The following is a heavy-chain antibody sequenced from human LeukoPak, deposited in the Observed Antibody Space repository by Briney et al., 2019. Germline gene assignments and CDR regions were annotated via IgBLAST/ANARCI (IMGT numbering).Heavy chain of an antibody. CDR1: GGTFSSYA. V-gene: IGHV1-69*04. J-gene: IGHJ4*02. Sequence: SVKVSCKASGGTFSSYAISWVRQAPGQGLEWMGRIIPIFGIANYAQKFQGRVTITADKSTSTAYMELSSLRSEDTAVYYCARDPQPYSYGSYYFGYWGQGTLVTVSS. CDR3: ARDPQPYSYGSYYFGY. D-gene: IGHD5-18*01. CDR2: IIPIFGIA.